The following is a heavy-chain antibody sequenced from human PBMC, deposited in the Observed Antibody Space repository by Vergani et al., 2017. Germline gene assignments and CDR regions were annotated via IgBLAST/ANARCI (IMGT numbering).Heavy chain of an antibody. CDR3: ARDVGGQLEPYAFDI. J-gene: IGHJ3*02. CDR2: ISSSGSTI. Sequence: EVQLVESGGGLVQPGGSLRLSCAASGFTFSSYEMNWVRQAPGKGLEWVSYISSSGSTIYYADSVKGRFTISRDNAKNSLYLQMNSLRAEDTAVYYCARDVGGQLEPYAFDIWGQGTMVTVSS. D-gene: IGHD1-1*01. CDR1: GFTFSSYE. V-gene: IGHV3-48*03.